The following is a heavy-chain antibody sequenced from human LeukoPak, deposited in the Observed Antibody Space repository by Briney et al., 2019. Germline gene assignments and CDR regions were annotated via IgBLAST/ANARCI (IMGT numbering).Heavy chain of an antibody. Sequence: EGSLRLSGAASGFTFSSYSMNWVRQAPGKGLEWVSYISSSSSTIYYADSVKGRFTISRDNAKNSLYLQMNSLRAEDTAVYYCARGDYYDSSGYKIDYWGQGTLVTVSS. J-gene: IGHJ4*02. D-gene: IGHD3-22*01. CDR1: GFTFSSYS. CDR2: ISSSSSTI. CDR3: ARGDYYDSSGYKIDY. V-gene: IGHV3-48*01.